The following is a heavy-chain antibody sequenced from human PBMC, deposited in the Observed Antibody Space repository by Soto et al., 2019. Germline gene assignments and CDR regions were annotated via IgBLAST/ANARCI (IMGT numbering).Heavy chain of an antibody. Sequence: QVQLVQSGAEVKKPGASVKVSCKASGYTFTTYGISWVRQPPGQGLEWMGWISGYNGNTNYAQKFQGRVTMTTRTSTSTADMERRSVRSDGTAVDYGARDPVAGTYFDYWGQGTLVTVSS. J-gene: IGHJ4*02. V-gene: IGHV1-18*01. D-gene: IGHD6-19*01. CDR3: ARDPVAGTYFDY. CDR1: GYTFTTYG. CDR2: ISGYNGNT.